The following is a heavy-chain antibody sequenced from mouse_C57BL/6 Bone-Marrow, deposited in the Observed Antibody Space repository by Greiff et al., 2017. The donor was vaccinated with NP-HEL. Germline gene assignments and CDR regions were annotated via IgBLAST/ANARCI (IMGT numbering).Heavy chain of an antibody. CDR3: DMGYYDSGYRSWYFDV. D-gene: IGHD1-1*01. V-gene: IGHV1-42*01. Sequence: VQLQQSGPELVKPGASVKISCKASGYSFTGYYMNWVKQSPEKSLEWIGEINPSTGGTTYNQKFKAKATLTGDKSSSTAYMQLKSLTSEDSAVSYCDMGYYDSGYRSWYFDVWGTGTTVTVSS. CDR2: INPSTGGT. J-gene: IGHJ1*03. CDR1: GYSFTGYY.